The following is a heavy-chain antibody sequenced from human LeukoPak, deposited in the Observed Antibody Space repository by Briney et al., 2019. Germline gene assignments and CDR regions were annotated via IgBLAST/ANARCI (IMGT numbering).Heavy chain of an antibody. D-gene: IGHD6-13*01. J-gene: IGHJ4*02. Sequence: GASVKVSCKASGYTFTSYGISWVRQAPGQGLEWMGIKNATTGGTSYAQRFQGRVTLTMDTSTRTVYMELNSLTSEDTAVYYCARAQGSGSSFSARVFDYWGQGTLVTVSS. V-gene: IGHV1-46*01. CDR3: ARAQGSGSSFSARVFDY. CDR2: KNATTGGT. CDR1: GYTFTSYG.